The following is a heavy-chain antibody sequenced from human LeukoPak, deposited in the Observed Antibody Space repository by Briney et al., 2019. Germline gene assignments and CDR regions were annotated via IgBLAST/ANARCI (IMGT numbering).Heavy chain of an antibody. CDR1: GGTFSGNG. Sequence: SVKVSCKASGGTFSGNGISWVRQAPGQGPEWMGRIIPVLHMTNYAQKFQGRVTLTADTSTSTAYMEVSSLTSEDTAVYYCAREDVVLVDAVRYYYYGMDVWGQGTTVTVSS. V-gene: IGHV1-69*04. CDR3: AREDVVLVDAVRYYYYGMDV. D-gene: IGHD2-8*01. CDR2: IIPVLHMT. J-gene: IGHJ6*02.